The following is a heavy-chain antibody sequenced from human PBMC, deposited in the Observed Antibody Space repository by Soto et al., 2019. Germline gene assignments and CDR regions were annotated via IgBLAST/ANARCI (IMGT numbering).Heavy chain of an antibody. V-gene: IGHV1-69*06. J-gene: IGHJ6*02. D-gene: IGHD6-6*01. Sequence: SVKVSCKASGGAFSSYAISWVLQAPGEGLEWMGGIIPIFGTANYAQKFQGRVTITADKSTSTAYMELSSLRSEDTAVYYCASVAARPFYYYYGMDVWGQGTTVTVSS. CDR1: GGAFSSYA. CDR2: IIPIFGTA. CDR3: ASVAARPFYYYYGMDV.